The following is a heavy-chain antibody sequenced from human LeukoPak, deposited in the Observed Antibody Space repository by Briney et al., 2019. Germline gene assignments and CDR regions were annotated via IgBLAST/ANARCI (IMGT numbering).Heavy chain of an antibody. D-gene: IGHD6-13*01. CDR1: GFTFSNFW. CDR2: IKQDETEK. J-gene: IGHJ6*02. V-gene: IGHV3-7*03. Sequence: GGSLRLSCTASGFTFSNFWMGWVRQAPGKGLEWVANIKQDETEKFYLGSVKGRFTISRDNAKYSLYLQMNSLRAEDTAVYYCARRITIAAAGWGYGMDVWGQGTTVTVSS. CDR3: ARRITIAAAGWGYGMDV.